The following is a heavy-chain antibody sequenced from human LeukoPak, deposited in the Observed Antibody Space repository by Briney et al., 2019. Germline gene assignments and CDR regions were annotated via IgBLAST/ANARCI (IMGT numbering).Heavy chain of an antibody. CDR2: IKQDGSEK. D-gene: IGHD6-13*01. V-gene: IGHV3-7*05. J-gene: IGHJ4*02. Sequence: GGSLRLSCAASGFTFSSYWMTWVRQAPGKGLEWVANIKQDGSEKYYVDSVKGRFTISRDNAKNSLYLQMNSLEAEDTAVYYCARRGTSSSWAHFDYWGQGSLVTVSS. CDR3: ARRGTSSSWAHFDY. CDR1: GFTFSSYW.